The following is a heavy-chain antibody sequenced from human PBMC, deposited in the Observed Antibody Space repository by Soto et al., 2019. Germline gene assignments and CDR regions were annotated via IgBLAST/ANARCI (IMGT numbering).Heavy chain of an antibody. D-gene: IGHD1-7*01. CDR2: IYPGDSDT. CDR3: ARHNRTFRSYYYAMDV. CDR1: GYTFTDYW. Sequence: PGESLKISCKGAGYTFTDYWIGWVRQLPGKGLEWMGIIYPGDSDTIYSPSFQGHVIITVEKSTSTAYLQWNTLKASDTSMYYCARHNRTFRSYYYAMDVWGQGTTVTVSS. V-gene: IGHV5-51*01. J-gene: IGHJ6*02.